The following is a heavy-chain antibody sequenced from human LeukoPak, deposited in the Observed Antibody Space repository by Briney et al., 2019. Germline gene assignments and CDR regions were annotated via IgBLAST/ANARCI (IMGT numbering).Heavy chain of an antibody. D-gene: IGHD3-22*01. CDR3: ARDGGFDYYDSSGTPFDY. CDR2: INAGNGNT. J-gene: IGHJ4*02. CDR1: GYTFTSYA. Sequence: ASVKVSCKASGYTFTSYAMHWVRRAPGQRLEWMGWINAGNGNTKYSQKFQGRVTITRDTSASTAYMELSSLRSEDTAVYYCARDGGFDYYDSSGTPFDYWGQGTLVTVSS. V-gene: IGHV1-3*01.